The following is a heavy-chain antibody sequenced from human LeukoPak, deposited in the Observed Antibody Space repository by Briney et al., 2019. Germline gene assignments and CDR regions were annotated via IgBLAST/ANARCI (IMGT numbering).Heavy chain of an antibody. Sequence: SQTLSLTCTVSGGSISSGSYYWSWIRQPAGKGLGWIGRIYTSGSTNYNPSLKSRVTISVDTSKDQFPLKQSSVTAADTAVYYCASSGSSPRYFDLWGRGTLVTVSS. J-gene: IGHJ2*01. D-gene: IGHD1-26*01. CDR1: GGSISSGSYY. CDR3: ASSGSSPRYFDL. V-gene: IGHV4-61*02. CDR2: IYTSGST.